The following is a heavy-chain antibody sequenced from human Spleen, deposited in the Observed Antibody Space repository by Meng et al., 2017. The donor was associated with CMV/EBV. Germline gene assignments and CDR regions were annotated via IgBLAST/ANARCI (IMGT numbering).Heavy chain of an antibody. Sequence: QLNQCVVLLLQPSETLPPPRAVYGGSFDEYYRNLTRPPQGKGLECIGDINHSGSTNYNPSLKSRLTISVDTSKNQFSLKLSSVTAADTAVYYCARWEVGATKVNYWGQGTLVTVSS. CDR1: GGSFDEYY. CDR2: INHSGST. V-gene: IGHV4-34*01. CDR3: ARWEVGATKVNY. D-gene: IGHD1-26*01. J-gene: IGHJ4*02.